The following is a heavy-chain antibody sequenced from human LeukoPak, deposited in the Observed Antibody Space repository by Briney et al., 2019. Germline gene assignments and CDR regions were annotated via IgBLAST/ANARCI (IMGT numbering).Heavy chain of an antibody. Sequence: ASVKVSCNASGYTFTGYHMHWVRQAPGQGLEWMGWINPNSGGTNYAQKFQGRVTMTRDTSISTAYMELSRLRSDDTAVYYCARGDLTYYDFWSGRDFYYYYYYMDVWGKGTTVTVSS. CDR3: ARGDLTYYDFWSGRDFYYYYYYMDV. J-gene: IGHJ6*03. CDR1: GYTFTGYH. V-gene: IGHV1-2*02. CDR2: INPNSGGT. D-gene: IGHD3-3*01.